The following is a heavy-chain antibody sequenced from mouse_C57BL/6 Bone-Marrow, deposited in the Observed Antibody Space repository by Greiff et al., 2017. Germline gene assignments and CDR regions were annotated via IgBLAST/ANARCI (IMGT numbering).Heavy chain of an antibody. CDR1: GFTFSSYG. Sequence: EVNVVESGGDLVKPGGSLKLSCAASGFTFSSYGMSWVRQTPDKRLEWVATISSGGSYTYYPDSVKGRFTISRDNAKNTLYLQMSSLKSEDTAMYYCARRNRGYYFDYWGQGTTLTVSS. CDR3: ARRNRGYYFDY. CDR2: ISSGGSYT. J-gene: IGHJ2*01. V-gene: IGHV5-6*02.